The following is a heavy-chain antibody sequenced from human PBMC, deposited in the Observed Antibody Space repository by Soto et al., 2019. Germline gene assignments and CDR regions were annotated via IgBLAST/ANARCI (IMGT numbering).Heavy chain of an antibody. D-gene: IGHD6-13*01. CDR2: INPNSGGT. J-gene: IGHJ3*02. V-gene: IGHV1-2*02. CDR3: AREIVHSSSWPAAFDI. CDR1: GYTFTGYY. Sequence: QVQLVQSGAEVKKPGASVKVSCKASGYTFTGYYMHWVRQAPGQGLEWMGWINPNSGGTNYAQKFHGRVTMTRDTSISTAYMELSRLRSDDTAVYYCAREIVHSSSWPAAFDIWVQGTMVTVSS.